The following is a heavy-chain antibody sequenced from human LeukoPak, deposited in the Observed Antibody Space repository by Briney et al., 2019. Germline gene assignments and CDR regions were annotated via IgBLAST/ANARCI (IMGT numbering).Heavy chain of an antibody. Sequence: ASVKVSCKPSGYTFTGYYIHWVRQAPGQGLEWMGWISPNSGDTNLAQNFQGRVTMTRDTSISTAYMHLSRLRSGDTAVYYCARSPHILTGENFDYWGQGTLLTVSS. CDR3: ARSPHILTGENFDY. J-gene: IGHJ4*02. CDR2: ISPNSGDT. V-gene: IGHV1-2*02. CDR1: GYTFTGYY. D-gene: IGHD3-9*01.